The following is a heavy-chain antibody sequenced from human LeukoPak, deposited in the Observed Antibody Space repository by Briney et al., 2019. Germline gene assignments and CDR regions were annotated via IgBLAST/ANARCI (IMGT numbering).Heavy chain of an antibody. Sequence: ASVKVSCKASGYTFTDYYMHWVRQAPGQGLEWMGWINPNTGGTHYAQKIQDRVSMTRDTSITTVYMELSSLRSEETAVYYCARVKAWELSFDYWGQGTLVTVSS. CDR3: ARVKAWELSFDY. CDR1: GYTFTDYY. J-gene: IGHJ4*02. CDR2: INPNTGGT. V-gene: IGHV1-2*02. D-gene: IGHD1-26*01.